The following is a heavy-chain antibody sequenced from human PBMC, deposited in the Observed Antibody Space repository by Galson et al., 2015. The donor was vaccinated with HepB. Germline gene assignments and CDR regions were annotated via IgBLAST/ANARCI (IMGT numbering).Heavy chain of an antibody. J-gene: IGHJ4*02. CDR3: ARAESRVSFIVVVIYPPDY. CDR2: INAGNGNT. CDR1: GYTFTSYA. D-gene: IGHD3-22*01. Sequence: SVKVSCKASGYTFTSYAMHWVRQAPGQRLEWMGWINAGNGNTKYSQKFQGRVTFTRDTSASTAYMELSSLRSEDTAVYYCARAESRVSFIVVVIYPPDYWGQGTLVTVSS. V-gene: IGHV1-3*01.